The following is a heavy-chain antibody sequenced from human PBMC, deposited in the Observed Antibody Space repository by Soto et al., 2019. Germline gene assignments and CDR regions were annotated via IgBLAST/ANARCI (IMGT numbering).Heavy chain of an antibody. V-gene: IGHV3-23*01. CDR2: VSGSVAST. CDR3: ARAAGKFPVVPLGVLVF. CDR1: GFTFGNFA. D-gene: IGHD2-21*01. J-gene: IGHJ4*02. Sequence: GRSLNLASSPAGFTFGNFAMSWVRQAPGKGPEWVSAVSGSVASTFYADSLKGRFTISRDNSTKTLYLQLNSLRDEDTAVYYCARAAGKFPVVPLGVLVFWGRGTLVTVSS.